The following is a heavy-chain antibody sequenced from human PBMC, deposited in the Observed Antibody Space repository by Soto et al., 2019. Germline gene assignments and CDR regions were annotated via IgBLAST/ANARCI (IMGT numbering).Heavy chain of an antibody. CDR1: GGSISSYY. D-gene: IGHD3-3*01. J-gene: IGHJ6*02. V-gene: IGHV4-59*01. CDR3: ARARDFGGVIFPYYGMDV. Sequence: SETLSLTCTVSGGSISSYYWSWIRQPPGKGLEWVGFIYYSGSTSYNPSLKSRVSISLETSKNQLSLKLRSVTAADTAVYYCARARDFGGVIFPYYGMDVWGQGTTVTVSS. CDR2: IYYSGST.